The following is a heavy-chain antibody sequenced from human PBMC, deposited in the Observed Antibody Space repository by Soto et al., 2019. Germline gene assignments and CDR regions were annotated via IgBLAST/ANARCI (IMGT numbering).Heavy chain of an antibody. V-gene: IGHV4-59*01. J-gene: IGHJ4*02. CDR3: ARGGASSRYFDY. CDR1: GASISGDY. CDR2: ISYSGST. Sequence: QVQLQESGPGLVKPSETLSLTCTVSGASISGDYWSWVRQPPGKGLGWIAWISYSGSTNYNPSFESRVTISVDTSKKQFSLNLSSVTAADTAVYYCARGGASSRYFDYCCQGILVTVSS.